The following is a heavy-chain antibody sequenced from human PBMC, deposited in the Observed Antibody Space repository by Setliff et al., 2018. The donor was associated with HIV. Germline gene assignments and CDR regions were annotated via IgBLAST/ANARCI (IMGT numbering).Heavy chain of an antibody. Sequence: GGSLRLSCAASGFTFSDYYMSWIRQAPGKGLEWVSYISSSGGTIYYADSVKGRFTISRDNAKKSLYLQMNSLRAEDTAVYYCARVFLEWLLYRPDYVMDVWGQGTTVTVSS. D-gene: IGHD3-3*01. CDR1: GFTFSDYY. J-gene: IGHJ6*02. CDR3: ARVFLEWLLYRPDYVMDV. V-gene: IGHV3-11*04. CDR2: ISSSGGTI.